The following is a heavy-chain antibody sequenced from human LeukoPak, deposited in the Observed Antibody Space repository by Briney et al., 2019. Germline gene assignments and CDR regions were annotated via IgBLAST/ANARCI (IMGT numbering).Heavy chain of an antibody. CDR2: ISWNSGSI. J-gene: IGHJ3*02. Sequence: GGSLRLSCAASGFTFDDYAMHWVRQAPGKGLEWVSGISWNSGSIGYADSVKGRFTISRDNAKNSLYLQMNSLRAEDMALYYCTKARTHGIFGVVITDDAFDIWGQGTMVTVSS. CDR1: GFTFDDYA. V-gene: IGHV3-9*03. D-gene: IGHD3-3*01. CDR3: TKARTHGIFGVVITDDAFDI.